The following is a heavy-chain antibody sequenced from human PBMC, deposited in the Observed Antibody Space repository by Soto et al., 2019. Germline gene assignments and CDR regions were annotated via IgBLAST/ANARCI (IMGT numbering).Heavy chain of an antibody. CDR1: GFSLSTSGVG. CDR2: IYWNDDK. J-gene: IGHJ4*02. D-gene: IGHD5-18*01. Sequence: QITLKESGPTLVKPTQTLTLTCTFSGFSLSTSGVGVGWIRQPPGKALEWLALIYWNDDKRYSPSLKSRLTITKDTSKTHVVLTMTNMDPVDTATYYCAHWGGTAMVHDYWGQGTLVTVSS. V-gene: IGHV2-5*01. CDR3: AHWGGTAMVHDY.